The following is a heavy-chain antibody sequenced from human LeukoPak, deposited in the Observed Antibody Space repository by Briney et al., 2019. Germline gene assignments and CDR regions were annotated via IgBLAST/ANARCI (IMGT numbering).Heavy chain of an antibody. D-gene: IGHD3-22*01. CDR3: ARIPYYYDSSGYSDDAFDI. J-gene: IGHJ3*02. CDR2: IYSSGST. CDR1: GGSISSYY. Sequence: SETLSLTCTVSGGSISSYYWSLIRQPPGKGLEWVGYIYSSGSTNYNPSLKSRVTISVDTSKNQFSLKLSSVTAADTAVYYCARIPYYYDSSGYSDDAFDIWGQGTMVTVSS. V-gene: IGHV4-59*01.